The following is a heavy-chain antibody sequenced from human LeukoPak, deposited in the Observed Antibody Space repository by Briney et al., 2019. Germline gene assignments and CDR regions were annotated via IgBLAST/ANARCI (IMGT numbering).Heavy chain of an antibody. CDR1: GFTFSSYW. V-gene: IGHV3-23*01. CDR3: AKDAGPQQLVFFDS. CDR2: ISGSGGNM. J-gene: IGHJ4*02. Sequence: GGSLRLSCAASGFTFSSYWMHWVRQAPGQGMEWVSTISGSGGNMYQADSVKGRFTISRDNSRSTLYLQMNSLRAEDTAVYYCAKDAGPQQLVFFDSWGQGTLVTVSS. D-gene: IGHD6-6*01.